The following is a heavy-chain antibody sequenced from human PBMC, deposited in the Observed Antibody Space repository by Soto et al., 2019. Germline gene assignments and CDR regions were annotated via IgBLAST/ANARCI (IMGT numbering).Heavy chain of an antibody. Sequence: GGSLRLSCAASGFTFSSYAMHWVRQAPGKGLEWVAVISYDGSNKYYADSVKGRFTISRDNSKNTLYLQMNSLGAGDTAVYYCARDGGVDTAMVRPRPPGNYFDYWGQGTLVTISS. CDR2: ISYDGSNK. D-gene: IGHD5-18*01. J-gene: IGHJ4*02. CDR1: GFTFSSYA. V-gene: IGHV3-30-3*01. CDR3: ARDGGVDTAMVRPRPPGNYFDY.